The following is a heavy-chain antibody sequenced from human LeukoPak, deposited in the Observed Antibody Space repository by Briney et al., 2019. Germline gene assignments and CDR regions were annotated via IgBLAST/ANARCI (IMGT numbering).Heavy chain of an antibody. Sequence: SGPTLVKPTQTLTLTCTFSGFSLSTSGAGVGWIRQPPGKALEWLALIYWNDDKRYSPSLKSRLTITKDTSKNQVVLTMTNMDPVDTATYYCAWNTQQQLVPDYWGQGTLVTVSS. D-gene: IGHD6-13*01. CDR3: AWNTQQQLVPDY. CDR2: IYWNDDK. V-gene: IGHV2-5*01. J-gene: IGHJ4*02. CDR1: GFSLSTSGAG.